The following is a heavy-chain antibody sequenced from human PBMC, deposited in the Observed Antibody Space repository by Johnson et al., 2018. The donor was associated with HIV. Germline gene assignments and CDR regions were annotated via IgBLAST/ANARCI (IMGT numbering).Heavy chain of an antibody. CDR3: TRGRHSFDAFDV. CDR2: LYSDGSRT. D-gene: IGHD2-21*01. J-gene: IGHJ3*01. Sequence: VQLVESGGGLVQPGGSLRLSCAASGFTFSTYWMNWVRQAPGKGLVWVSRLYSDGSRTDYADSVKGRFTISRDNAKNTRYLQINSLRAEDTAVYYCTRGRHSFDAFDVWGQGTMVTVSS. V-gene: IGHV3-74*02. CDR1: GFTFSTYW.